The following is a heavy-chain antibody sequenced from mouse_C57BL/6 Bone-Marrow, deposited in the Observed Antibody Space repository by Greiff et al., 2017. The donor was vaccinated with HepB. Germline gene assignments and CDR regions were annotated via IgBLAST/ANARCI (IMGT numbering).Heavy chain of an antibody. J-gene: IGHJ2*01. CDR1: GYPFTSYW. Sequence: VQLQQPGAALVKTGASVKLSCKASGYPFTSYWMQWVKQRPGQGLEWIGEIDPSDSYTNYNQKFKGKATLTVDTSSSTAYMQLSSRTSEDSAVYYWARDGSITTVVATNFDYWGQGTTLTVSS. CDR3: ARDGSITTVVATNFDY. V-gene: IGHV1-50*01. CDR2: IDPSDSYT. D-gene: IGHD1-1*01.